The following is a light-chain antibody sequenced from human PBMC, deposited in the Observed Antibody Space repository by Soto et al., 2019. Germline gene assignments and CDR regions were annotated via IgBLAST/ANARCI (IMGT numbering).Light chain of an antibody. J-gene: IGKJ2*01. V-gene: IGKV3-15*01. CDR3: QHYNNWPHT. CDR1: ESVSSH. CDR2: GAS. Sequence: ERVMTQSPATLSVSPGERATLSCRASESVSSHLAWYQQKPGLAPRLLVYGASTRATGVPARFIGSGSGTEFTLTISSLQSEDFAIYYCQHYNNWPHTFGQGTKVDIK.